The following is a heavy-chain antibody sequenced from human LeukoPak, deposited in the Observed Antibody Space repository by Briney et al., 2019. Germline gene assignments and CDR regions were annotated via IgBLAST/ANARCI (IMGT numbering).Heavy chain of an antibody. J-gene: IGHJ6*02. Sequence: SETLSLTCVVYGGSFSGYYWSWIRQPLGKGLEWIGEINHSGSTNYNPSLKSRVTISVDTSKNQFSLKLRSVTAADTAVYYCARGNVVVAATPAYYYYGMDVWGQGTTVTVSS. V-gene: IGHV4-34*01. CDR1: GGSFSGYY. CDR3: ARGNVVVAATPAYYYYGMDV. CDR2: INHSGST. D-gene: IGHD2-15*01.